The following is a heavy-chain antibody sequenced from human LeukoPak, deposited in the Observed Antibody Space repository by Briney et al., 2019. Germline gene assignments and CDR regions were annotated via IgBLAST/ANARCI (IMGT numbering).Heavy chain of an antibody. D-gene: IGHD3-3*01. Sequence: GGSLRLSCAASGFTFSSYAMSWVRQAPGKGLEWVSAISGSGGSTYYADSVKGRFTISRDNSKNTLYLQMNSLRAEDTAVYYCAKGRGPGVIMSGLLFDYWGQGTLVTVSS. J-gene: IGHJ4*02. CDR1: GFTFSSYA. V-gene: IGHV3-23*01. CDR2: ISGSGGST. CDR3: AKGRGPGVIMSGLLFDY.